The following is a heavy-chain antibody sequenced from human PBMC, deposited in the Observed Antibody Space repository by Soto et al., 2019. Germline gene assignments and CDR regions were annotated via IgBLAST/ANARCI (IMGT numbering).Heavy chain of an antibody. D-gene: IGHD6-13*01. Sequence: ASVKVSCKASGYTFTSYGISWVRQAPGQGLEWMGWISAYNGNTNYAQKLQGRVTMTTDTSTSTAYMELRSLRSDDTAVYYCANDRGYSSSWYDYYYGMDVWGQGTTVTVSS. CDR2: ISAYNGNT. V-gene: IGHV1-18*01. CDR3: ANDRGYSSSWYDYYYGMDV. CDR1: GYTFTSYG. J-gene: IGHJ6*02.